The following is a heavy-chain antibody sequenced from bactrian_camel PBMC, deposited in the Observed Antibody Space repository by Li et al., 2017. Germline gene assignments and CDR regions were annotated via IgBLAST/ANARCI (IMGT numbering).Heavy chain of an antibody. J-gene: IGHJ4*01. CDR1: GYTASLEC. CDR2: IDSDGST. V-gene: IGHV3S53*01. CDR3: ATHSRRNFYKCDSWRQRGLDQ. Sequence: VQLVESGGGSVEVGGSLRLSCVISGYTASLECMGWFRQAPGKDREGIAAIDSDGSTSYADSVKGRFTISKDNAKNTLYLQMNSLKPEDTGTYVCATHSRRNFYKCDSWRQRGLDQWGQGTQVTVS. D-gene: IGHD6*01.